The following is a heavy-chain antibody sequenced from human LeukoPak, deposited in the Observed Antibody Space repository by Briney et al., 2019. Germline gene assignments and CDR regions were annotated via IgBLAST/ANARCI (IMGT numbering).Heavy chain of an antibody. J-gene: IGHJ4*02. CDR3: AREIGGSYYY. CDR2: IRPNTGGT. D-gene: IGHD1-26*01. V-gene: IGHV1-2*02. CDR1: GYTFTGYY. Sequence: ASVTVSCKASGYTFTGYYIHWVRQAPGQGLEWMGWIRPNTGGTNYAQNFQGRVTMTRDTSISTAYMELSGLILDDTAVYYCAREIGGSYYYWGQGTLVTVSS.